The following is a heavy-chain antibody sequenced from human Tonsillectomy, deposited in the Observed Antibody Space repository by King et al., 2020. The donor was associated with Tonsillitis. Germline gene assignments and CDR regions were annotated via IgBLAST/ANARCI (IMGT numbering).Heavy chain of an antibody. Sequence: VQLVESGGGVVQPGRSLRLSCAASGLTFSSYAMHWVRQAPGKGLEWVAVISYDGSNKYYADSVKGRITISRDNSKNTLYLQMNSLRAEDTAVYYCAGGYCSSTNCLYYFDYWGQGTLVTVSS. CDR3: AGGYCSSTNCLYYFDY. CDR2: ISYDGSNK. V-gene: IGHV3-30-3*01. J-gene: IGHJ4*02. D-gene: IGHD2-2*01. CDR1: GLTFSSYA.